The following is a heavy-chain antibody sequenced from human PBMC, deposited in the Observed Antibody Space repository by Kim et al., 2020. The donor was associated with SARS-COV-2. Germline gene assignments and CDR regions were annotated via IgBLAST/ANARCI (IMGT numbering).Heavy chain of an antibody. CDR2: IYHSGST. Sequence: SETLSLTCTVSGYSISSGYYWGWIRQPPGKGLEWIGSIYHSGSTYYNPSLKSRVTISVDTSKNQFSLKLSSVTAADTAVYYCARDAEGATSGSGMDVWG. CDR3: ARDAEGATSGSGMDV. CDR1: GYSISSGYY. J-gene: IGHJ6*02. D-gene: IGHD1-26*01. V-gene: IGHV4-38-2*02.